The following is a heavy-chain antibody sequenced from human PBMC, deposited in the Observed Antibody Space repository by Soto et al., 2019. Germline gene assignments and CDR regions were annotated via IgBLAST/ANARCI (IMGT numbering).Heavy chain of an antibody. CDR2: IKEDGSEI. CDR3: ARDLGRTAAGYYYYYAMDV. Sequence: EVQLVESGGGLVQPGGSLRLSCAASGFTFTNYWMNWVCQAPGKGLEWVANIKEDGSEIYFVDSLKGRFTISRDNAKNSLYLQMNSLRAEDTAVYYCARDLGRTAAGYYYYYAMDVWGQGTTVTVSS. J-gene: IGHJ6*02. D-gene: IGHD2-2*01. V-gene: IGHV3-7*01. CDR1: GFTFTNYW.